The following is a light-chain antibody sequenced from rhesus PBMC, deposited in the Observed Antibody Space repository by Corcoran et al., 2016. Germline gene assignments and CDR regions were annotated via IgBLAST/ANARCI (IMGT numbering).Light chain of an antibody. J-gene: IGKJ3*01. CDR3: HQYDSLPFT. CDR1: QDINSY. CDR2: YIT. Sequence: DIQMTQSLSSVSASVGDRVTITCRASQDINSYLAGYQQKPRKAPKLLIYYITTLESGVPSRFSGSGSGTEITLPIRSLQPEDFATYYCHQYDSLPFTFGPWTKLDI. V-gene: IGKV1-37*01.